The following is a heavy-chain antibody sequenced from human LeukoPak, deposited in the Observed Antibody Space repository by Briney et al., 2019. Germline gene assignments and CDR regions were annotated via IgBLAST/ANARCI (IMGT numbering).Heavy chain of an antibody. CDR1: GYTFTGYY. CDR3: ARDGAFDI. V-gene: IGHV1-2*02. Sequence: ASVKVSCKASGYTFTGYYMHWVRQAPGQGLEWMGWINPNSGGTKYAEKFQGRVTTTRDTSISTAYMELSRLRSDDTAVYYCARDGAFDIWGQGTMVTVSS. CDR2: INPNSGGT. J-gene: IGHJ3*02.